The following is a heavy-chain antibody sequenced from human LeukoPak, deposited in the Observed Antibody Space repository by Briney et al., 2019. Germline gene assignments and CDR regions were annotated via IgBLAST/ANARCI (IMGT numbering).Heavy chain of an antibody. V-gene: IGHV4-59*01. CDR2: IHDSGSA. CDR1: GGSITGYY. Sequence: SETLSLTCTVSGGSITGYYWSWIRQPPGKGLEWIAYIHDSGSANYNPPLKSRVIISVDRSRNQFSLKLSSVTAADTAVYYCARQRATWDAWFDPWGQGTLVTVSS. CDR3: ARQRATWDAWFDP. D-gene: IGHD1-26*01. J-gene: IGHJ5*02.